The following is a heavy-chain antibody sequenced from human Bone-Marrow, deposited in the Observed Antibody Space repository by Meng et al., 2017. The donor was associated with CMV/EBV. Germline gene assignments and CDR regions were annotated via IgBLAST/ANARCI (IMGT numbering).Heavy chain of an antibody. D-gene: IGHD3-16*01. V-gene: IGHV1-69*10. CDR1: GGTFSSYA. CDR2: IIPILGIA. Sequence: SVKVSCKASGGTFSSYAISWVRQAPGQGLEWMGGIIPILGIANYAQKFQGRVTMTEDTSTDTAYMELSSLRSEDTAVYYCATAWGLGWFDPWGQGTLVTVSS. J-gene: IGHJ5*02. CDR3: ATAWGLGWFDP.